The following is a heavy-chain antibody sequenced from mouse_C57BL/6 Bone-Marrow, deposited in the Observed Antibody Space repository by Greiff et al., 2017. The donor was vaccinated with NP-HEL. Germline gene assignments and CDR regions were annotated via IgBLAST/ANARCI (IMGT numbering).Heavy chain of an antibody. V-gene: IGHV1-80*01. CDR3: ARREGNWHWYFDV. CDR2: IYPGDGDT. CDR1: GYAFSSYW. D-gene: IGHD2-1*01. J-gene: IGHJ1*03. Sequence: VQLQESGAELVKPGASVKISCKASGYAFSSYWMNWVKQRPGKGLEWIGQIYPGDGDTNYNGKFKGKATLTADKSSSTAYMQLSSLTSEDSAVYFCARREGNWHWYFDVWGTGTTVTVSS.